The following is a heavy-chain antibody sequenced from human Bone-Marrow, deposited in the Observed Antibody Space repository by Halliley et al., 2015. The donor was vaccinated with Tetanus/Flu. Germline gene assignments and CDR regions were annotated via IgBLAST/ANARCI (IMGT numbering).Heavy chain of an antibody. CDR3: ARHGSIAVAGTYYHYYGMDV. Sequence: YPGDSDATYSPPFQGQVTISVDKSVSTAYLQWSSLKASDTAMYYCARHGSIAVAGTYYHYYGMDVWGQGTTVTVSS. CDR2: YPGDSDA. D-gene: IGHD6-19*01. J-gene: IGHJ6*02. V-gene: IGHV5-51*01.